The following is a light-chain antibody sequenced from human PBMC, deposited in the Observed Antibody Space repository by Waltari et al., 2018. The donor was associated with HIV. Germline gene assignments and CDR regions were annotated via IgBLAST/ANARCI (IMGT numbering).Light chain of an antibody. Sequence: SYVLTQPPSVSVAPGQTATITCAGNNIGTKNVHWYQQKPGQAPLLVVYDDIDRPSGIPERFSGSNSGNTATLTISRVEAGDEADYYCQVWDSSSDHWVFGGGTKLTVL. CDR1: NIGTKN. CDR2: DDI. CDR3: QVWDSSSDHWV. J-gene: IGLJ3*02. V-gene: IGLV3-21*02.